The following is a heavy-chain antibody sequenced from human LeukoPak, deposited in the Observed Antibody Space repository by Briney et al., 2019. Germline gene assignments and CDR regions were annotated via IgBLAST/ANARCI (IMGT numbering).Heavy chain of an antibody. CDR1: GFTVSSNY. Sequence: GGSLRLSCAASGFTVSSNYLSWVRQAPGKGLEWVAVMYRGASTDYADSVKRRFTVSRDNSKNPPYLQMNSLRAEDTAVYYCARGGARQQLVENYFDFWGQGTLVTVSS. D-gene: IGHD6-13*01. J-gene: IGHJ4*02. CDR3: ARGGARQQLVENYFDF. V-gene: IGHV3-53*01. CDR2: MYRGAST.